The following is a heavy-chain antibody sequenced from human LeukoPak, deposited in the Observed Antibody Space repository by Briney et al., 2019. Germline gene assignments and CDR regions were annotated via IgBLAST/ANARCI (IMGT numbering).Heavy chain of an antibody. CDR2: IYYSGST. CDR3: ARVSHSYGSGRNYYYYYMDV. D-gene: IGHD3-10*01. V-gene: IGHV4-34*01. CDR1: GGSFSGYY. J-gene: IGHJ6*03. Sequence: SETLSLTCAVYGGSFSGYYWGWIRQPPGKGLEWIGSIYYSGSTYYNPSLKSRVTISVDTSKNQFSLKLSSVTAADRAVYYCARVSHSYGSGRNYYYYYMDVWGKGTTVTVSS.